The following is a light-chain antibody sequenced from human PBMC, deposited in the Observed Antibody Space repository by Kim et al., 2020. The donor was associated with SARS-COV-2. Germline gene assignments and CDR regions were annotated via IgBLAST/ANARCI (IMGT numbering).Light chain of an antibody. CDR3: HQYYSTPWT. CDR2: WAS. J-gene: IGKJ1*01. CDR1: QSVLYSSNNKNY. V-gene: IGKV4-1*01. Sequence: DIVMTQSPDSLAVSLGERATINCKSSQSVLYSSNNKNYLAWYQHKLGQPPKLLIYWASTRESGVPDRFSGSGSGTDFTLTISSLQAEDVALYYCHQYYSTPWTFGQGTKVDIK.